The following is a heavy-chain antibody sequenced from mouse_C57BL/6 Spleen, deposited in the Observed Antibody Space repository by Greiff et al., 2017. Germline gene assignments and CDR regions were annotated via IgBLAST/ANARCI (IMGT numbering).Heavy chain of an antibody. V-gene: IGHV3-6*01. CDR3: ASGNYYGSSYDYYFDY. D-gene: IGHD1-1*01. CDR2: ISYDGSN. CDR1: GYSITSGYY. Sequence: ESGPGLVKPSQSLSLTCSVTGYSITSGYYWNWIRQFPGNKLEWMGYISYDGSNNYNPSLKNRISITRDTSKNQFFLKLNSVTTEDTATYYCASGNYYGSSYDYYFDYWGQGTTLTVSS. J-gene: IGHJ2*01.